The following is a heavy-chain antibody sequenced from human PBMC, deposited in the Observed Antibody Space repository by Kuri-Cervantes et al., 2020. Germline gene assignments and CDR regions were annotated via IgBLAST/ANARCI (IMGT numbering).Heavy chain of an antibody. Sequence: GESLKISCAASGFTFSSYWMSWVRQAPGKGLEWVANIKQDGSEKYYVDSVKGRFTISRDNAKNSLYLQMNSLRAEDTAVYYCAKGGSITIFGVVIAWGQGTLVTVSS. J-gene: IGHJ5*02. D-gene: IGHD3-3*01. V-gene: IGHV3-7*03. CDR1: GFTFSSYW. CDR2: IKQDGSEK. CDR3: AKGGSITIFGVVIA.